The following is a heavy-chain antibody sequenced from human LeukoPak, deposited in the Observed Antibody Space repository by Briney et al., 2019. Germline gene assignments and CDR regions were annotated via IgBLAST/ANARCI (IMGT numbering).Heavy chain of an antibody. D-gene: IGHD3-10*01. CDR2: IDTDGTNT. V-gene: IGHV3-74*01. CDR1: GFTFNEYR. J-gene: IGHJ4*02. Sequence: PGGSLRLSCAASGFTFNEYRMHWVRQAQGKGLVWVSRIDTDGTNTNYADSVKGRFTISRDNAKNTVYLQVNSLRAEDTAVYYCVRAFGDYWGQGILVTVSS. CDR3: VRAFGDY.